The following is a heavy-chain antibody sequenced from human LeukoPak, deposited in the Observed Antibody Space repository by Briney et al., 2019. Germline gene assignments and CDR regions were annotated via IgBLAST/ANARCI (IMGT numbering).Heavy chain of an antibody. D-gene: IGHD1-26*01. CDR1: GFTFSDYY. CDR2: ISSSGSTI. Sequence: GGSLRLSCAASGFTFSDYYMSWIRQAPGKGLEGVSYISSSGSTIYYADSVKGRFTISRDNAKNSLYLQMNSLRAEDTAVYYCARYFYYGYDAFDIWGQGTMVTVSS. CDR3: ARYFYYGYDAFDI. V-gene: IGHV3-11*01. J-gene: IGHJ3*02.